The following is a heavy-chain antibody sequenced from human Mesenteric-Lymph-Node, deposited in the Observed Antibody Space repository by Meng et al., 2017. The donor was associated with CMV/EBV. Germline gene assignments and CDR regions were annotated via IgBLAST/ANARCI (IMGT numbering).Heavy chain of an antibody. CDR3: AKKYYDFWSGFEYFDH. CDR2: IIPILGIA. J-gene: IGHJ4*02. D-gene: IGHD3-3*01. V-gene: IGHV1-69*02. Sequence: SVKVSCKASGDTFSSYTISWVRQAPGQGLEWMGRIIPILGIANYAQKFQGRVTITADKSTSTAYMELSSLRAEDTAVYYCAKKYYDFWSGFEYFDHWGQGTLVTVS. CDR1: GDTFSSYT.